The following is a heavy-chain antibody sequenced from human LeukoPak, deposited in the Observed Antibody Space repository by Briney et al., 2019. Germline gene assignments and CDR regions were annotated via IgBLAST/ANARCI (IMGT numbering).Heavy chain of an antibody. J-gene: IGHJ4*02. CDR2: MSPNSGDT. CDR3: ATGGDYYSDTSGPRV. CDR1: GYTFTCYD. D-gene: IGHD3-22*01. V-gene: IGHV1-8*01. Sequence: ASVKVSCKASGYTFTCYDIIWVRQATGQGLEWMGWMSPNSGDTGYAQKFQGRVTMTRSTSISTAYMELSSLTSDDTAVYYCATGGDYYSDTSGPRVWGQGTLVTVSS.